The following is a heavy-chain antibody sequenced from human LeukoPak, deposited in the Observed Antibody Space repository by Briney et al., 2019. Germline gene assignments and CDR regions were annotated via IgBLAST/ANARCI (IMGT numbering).Heavy chain of an antibody. V-gene: IGHV4-30-4*01. Sequence: SQTLSLTCTVSGGSISSGDYYWSWIRQPPGKGLEWLGYIYYSGSTYYNPSLKSRVTISVDTSKNQFSLKLSSVTAADTAVYYCARGPNLRFLEWLPSYGMDVWGQGTTVTVSS. CDR3: ARGPNLRFLEWLPSYGMDV. CDR2: IYYSGST. J-gene: IGHJ6*02. D-gene: IGHD3-3*01. CDR1: GGSISSGDYY.